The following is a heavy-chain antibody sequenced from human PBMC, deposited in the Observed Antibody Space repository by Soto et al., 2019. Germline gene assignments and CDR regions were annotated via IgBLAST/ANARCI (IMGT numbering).Heavy chain of an antibody. J-gene: IGHJ5*02. V-gene: IGHV1-46*01. CDR3: ARAARRSYGYDNCFDP. Sequence: GASVKVSCKASGYTFTSYYMHWVRQAPGQGLEWMGIINPSGGSTSYAQKFQGRVTMTRDTSTSTVYMELSSLRSEDTAVYYCARAARRSYGYDNCFDPWCQGTLVTLSA. CDR2: INPSGGST. CDR1: GYTFTSYY. D-gene: IGHD5-18*01.